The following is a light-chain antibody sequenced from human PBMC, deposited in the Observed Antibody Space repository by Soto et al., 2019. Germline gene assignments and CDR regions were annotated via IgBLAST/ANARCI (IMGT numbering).Light chain of an antibody. V-gene: IGLV2-14*01. CDR1: SSDVGGYNY. CDR3: SSYTRSRDYV. Sequence: QSVLTQPASVSGSPGQSITISCTGTSSDVGGYNYVSWYQQQSGKAPKLMIHEVSNRPSGVSNRFSGSKSGNTASLTISGLQAEDEADYYCSSYTRSRDYVLGSGTKVTV. J-gene: IGLJ1*01. CDR2: EVS.